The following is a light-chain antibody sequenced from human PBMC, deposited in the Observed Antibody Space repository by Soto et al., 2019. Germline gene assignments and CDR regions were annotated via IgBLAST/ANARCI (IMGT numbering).Light chain of an antibody. V-gene: IGKV3-11*01. Sequence: EIVLTQSPGTLSLSPGERATLSCRASQSVSSSHLAWYQHKPGQAPRLLIYAASNRATGIPARFSGSGSGTDFTLTISSLEPEDFAVYYCQQRNNWPPGITFGQGTRLEIK. CDR3: QQRNNWPPGIT. CDR1: QSVSSSH. CDR2: AAS. J-gene: IGKJ5*01.